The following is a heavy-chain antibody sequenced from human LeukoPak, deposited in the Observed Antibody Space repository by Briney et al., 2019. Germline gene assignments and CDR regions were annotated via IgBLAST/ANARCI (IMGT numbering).Heavy chain of an antibody. J-gene: IGHJ4*02. Sequence: SETLSPTCAVYGGSFSGYYWSWIRQPPGKGLEWIGEINHSGSTNYNPSLKSRVTISVDTSKNQFSLKLSSMTAADTAVYYCARLGRDFWSGYPPRFDYWGQGTLVAVSS. CDR1: GGSFSGYY. CDR3: ARLGRDFWSGYPPRFDY. CDR2: INHSGST. D-gene: IGHD3-3*01. V-gene: IGHV4-34*01.